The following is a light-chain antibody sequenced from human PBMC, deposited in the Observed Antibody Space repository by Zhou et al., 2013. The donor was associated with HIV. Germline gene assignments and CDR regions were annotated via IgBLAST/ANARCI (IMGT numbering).Light chain of an antibody. Sequence: PGERVTVSCRASQTVSSNLAWYQQKPGQAPSLLIYDTSTRATGVPARFSGSGSGRDFTLTISRLEPEDFAVYFCQQFGRSLPITFGQGTRLEI. CDR1: QTVSSN. V-gene: IGKV3-20*01. J-gene: IGKJ5*01. CDR2: DTS. CDR3: QQFGRSLPIT.